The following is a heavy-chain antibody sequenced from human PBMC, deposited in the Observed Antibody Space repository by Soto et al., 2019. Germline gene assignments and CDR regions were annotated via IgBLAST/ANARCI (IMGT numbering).Heavy chain of an antibody. J-gene: IGHJ3*02. D-gene: IGHD4-17*01. CDR3: ARGGYGDYVGAFDI. CDR1: GGSFSGYY. V-gene: IGHV4-34*01. CDR2: INHSGST. Sequence: TSETLSLTCAVYGGSFSGYYWSWIRQPPGKGLEWIGEINHSGSTNYNPSLKSRVTISVDTSKNQFSLKLSSVTAADTAVYYCARGGYGDYVGAFDIWGQGTMVTVSS.